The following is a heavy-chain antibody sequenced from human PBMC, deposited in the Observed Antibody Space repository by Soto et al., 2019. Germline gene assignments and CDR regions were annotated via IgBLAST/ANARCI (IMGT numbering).Heavy chain of an antibody. CDR2: IYYSGST. Sequence: SETLSLTCTVSGGSISSYYWSWIRQPPGKGLEWIGYIYYSGSTNYNPSLKSRVTISVDTSKNQFSLKLSSVTAAATAVYYCARVYRSRVAYCDVYWGQGTVVTVSS. CDR3: ARVYRSRVAYCDVY. CDR1: GGSISSYY. D-gene: IGHD2-8*02. J-gene: IGHJ4*02. V-gene: IGHV4-59*01.